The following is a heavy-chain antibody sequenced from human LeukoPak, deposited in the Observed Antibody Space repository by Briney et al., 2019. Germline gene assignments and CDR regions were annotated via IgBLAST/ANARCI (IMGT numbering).Heavy chain of an antibody. Sequence: PGGSRRLSSIASGFTFGSNAISWVRQAPGKGLEWVSAISDRGSSAYYADSVKGRFAISRDNSESTLYLQMNSLRAEDTAVYYCATNPYFDYWGQGTLVTVSS. CDR1: GFTFGSNA. J-gene: IGHJ4*02. CDR2: ISDRGSSA. CDR3: ATNPYFDY. V-gene: IGHV3-23*01. D-gene: IGHD1-14*01.